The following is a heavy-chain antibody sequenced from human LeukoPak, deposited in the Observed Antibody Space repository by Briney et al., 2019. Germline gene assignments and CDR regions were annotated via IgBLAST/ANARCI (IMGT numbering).Heavy chain of an antibody. CDR1: GDSISSSSYY. D-gene: IGHD3-10*01. J-gene: IGHJ4*02. CDR3: AREGGSGRPFDN. CDR2: IYYSGTT. Sequence: SETLSLTCTVSGDSISSSSYYWGWIRQPPGKGLEWIGSIYYSGTTYYNPSLKSRVTISVDTSKNQFSLRLNSVAAADTAVYYCAREGGSGRPFDNWGRGILVTVSS. V-gene: IGHV4-39*07.